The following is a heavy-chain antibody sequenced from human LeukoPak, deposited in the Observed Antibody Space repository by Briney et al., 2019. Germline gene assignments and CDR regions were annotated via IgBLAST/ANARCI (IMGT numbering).Heavy chain of an antibody. CDR2: ISSSGSTI. J-gene: IGHJ5*02. CDR1: GFTFSSYE. D-gene: IGHD3-10*01. Sequence: PGGSLRLSCAASGFTFSSYEMNWVRQAPGKGLEWVSYISSSGSTIYYADSVKGRFTISRDNAKNSLYLQMNSLRAEDTAVYYCATGSGSYYNWFDPWGQGTLVTVSS. V-gene: IGHV3-48*03. CDR3: ATGSGSYYNWFDP.